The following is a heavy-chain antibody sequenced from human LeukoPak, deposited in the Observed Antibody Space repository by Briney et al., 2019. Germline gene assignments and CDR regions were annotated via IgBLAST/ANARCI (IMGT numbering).Heavy chain of an antibody. J-gene: IGHJ6*03. D-gene: IGHD6-13*01. CDR2: IYYSGST. Sequence: SETLSLTCTVSGGSISSYYWSWIRQPPGKGLEWIGYIYYSGSTNYNPSLKSRVTISVHTSKIQFSLKLSSVTAADTAVYYCARQVKQQLVLYYYYYMDVWGKGTTVSVSS. CDR1: GGSISSYY. CDR3: ARQVKQQLVLYYYYYMDV. V-gene: IGHV4-59*08.